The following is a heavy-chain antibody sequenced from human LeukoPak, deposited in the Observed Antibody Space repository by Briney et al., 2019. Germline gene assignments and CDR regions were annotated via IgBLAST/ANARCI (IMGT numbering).Heavy chain of an antibody. Sequence: GGSLRLSCAASGFTFSSYAMSWVRQAPGKGLGWVSAISGSGGSTYYADSVKGRFTISRDNSKNTLYLQMNSLRAEDTAVYYCAKSFDYSVVLMVYASGMDVWGQGTTVTASS. CDR2: ISGSGGST. J-gene: IGHJ6*02. D-gene: IGHD2-8*01. CDR3: AKSFDYSVVLMVYASGMDV. CDR1: GFTFSSYA. V-gene: IGHV3-23*01.